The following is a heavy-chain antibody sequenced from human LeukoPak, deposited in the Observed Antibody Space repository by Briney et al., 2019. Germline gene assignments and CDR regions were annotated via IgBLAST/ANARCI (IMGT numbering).Heavy chain of an antibody. CDR2: TNHSGST. J-gene: IGHJ4*02. CDR3: ARGRSGGDCYPLRSCQSLWGYYFDY. V-gene: IGHV4-34*01. Sequence: SETLSLTCAVYGGSFSGYYWSWIRQPPGKGLEWIGETNHSGSTNYNPSLKSRVTISVDTSKNQFSLKLSSVTAADTAVYYCARGRSGGDCYPLRSCQSLWGYYFDYWGQGTLVTVSS. D-gene: IGHD2-21*01. CDR1: GGSFSGYY.